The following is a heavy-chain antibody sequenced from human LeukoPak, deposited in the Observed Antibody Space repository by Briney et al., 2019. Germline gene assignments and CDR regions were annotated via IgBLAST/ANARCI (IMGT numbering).Heavy chain of an antibody. CDR1: GFTFSSYS. CDR2: INHSGST. Sequence: GSLRLSCAASGFTFSSYSMNWVRQPPGKGLEWIGEINHSGSTNYNPSLKSRVTISVDTSKNQFSLKLSSVTAADTAVYYCARGIRITMIVVVSKYYFDYWGQGTLVTVSS. V-gene: IGHV4-34*01. CDR3: ARGIRITMIVVVSKYYFDY. D-gene: IGHD3-22*01. J-gene: IGHJ4*02.